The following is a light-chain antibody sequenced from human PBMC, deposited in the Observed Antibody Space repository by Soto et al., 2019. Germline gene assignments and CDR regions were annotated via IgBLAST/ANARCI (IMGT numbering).Light chain of an antibody. CDR3: QVWDNSSDQYV. Sequence: SYALTQPPSVSVAPGQTARITCWGNDIGDKNVHWYQQRPGQAPVLVVYDDSDRPSGIPERLSGSNSGNTATLTITRVEAGDEADYYCQVWDNSSDQYVFGTGTKVTVL. CDR1: DIGDKN. V-gene: IGLV3-21*02. CDR2: DDS. J-gene: IGLJ1*01.